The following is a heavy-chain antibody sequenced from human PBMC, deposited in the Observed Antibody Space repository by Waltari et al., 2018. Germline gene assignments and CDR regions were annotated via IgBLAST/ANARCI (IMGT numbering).Heavy chain of an antibody. D-gene: IGHD4-17*01. CDR2: MRSKAYGETT. J-gene: IGHJ5*02. CDR3: ARELMYGEHPLFDR. Sequence: DVQLAESGGGLVQPGSSLRLSCTTSGFTFVDYSMNWVRQAPGEEMEKVGFMRSKAYGETTDYAASVRGRFTISRDDSKSIADLQMNSLKTEDTAIYFCARELMYGEHPLFDRWGQGTLVTVSS. V-gene: IGHV3-49*04. CDR1: GFTFVDYS.